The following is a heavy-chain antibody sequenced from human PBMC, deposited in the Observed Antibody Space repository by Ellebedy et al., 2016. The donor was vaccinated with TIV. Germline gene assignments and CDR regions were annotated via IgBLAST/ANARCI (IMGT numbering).Heavy chain of an antibody. Sequence: GESLKISCAASGFTFSNYWMNWVRQAPGKGPEWVATIKQDGSEKFYVDSVKGRFTISRDNAKNLLYLQMNNLRVEDTAVYYCARVPPGAYGSGSYFGDDYWGQGTLVTVSS. D-gene: IGHD3-10*01. CDR3: ARVPPGAYGSGSYFGDDY. V-gene: IGHV3-7*01. J-gene: IGHJ4*02. CDR2: IKQDGSEK. CDR1: GFTFSNYW.